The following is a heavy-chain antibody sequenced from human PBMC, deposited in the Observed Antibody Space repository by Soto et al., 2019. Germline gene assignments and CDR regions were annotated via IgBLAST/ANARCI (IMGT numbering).Heavy chain of an antibody. V-gene: IGHV1-2*04. CDR3: ARAHCGGDCYSGVDY. J-gene: IGHJ4*02. CDR1: GYTFTGYY. CDR2: INPNSGGT. Sequence: QVQLVQSGAEVKKPGASVKVSCKACGYTFTGYYMHWVRQAPGQGLEWMGWINPNSGGTNDAQKLQGWVTMTRDTSISTAYMELSRLRSDDTAVYYCARAHCGGDCYSGVDYWGQGTLATVSS. D-gene: IGHD2-21*02.